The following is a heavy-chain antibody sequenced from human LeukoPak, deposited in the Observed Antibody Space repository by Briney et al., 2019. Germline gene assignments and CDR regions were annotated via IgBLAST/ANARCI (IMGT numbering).Heavy chain of an antibody. J-gene: IGHJ4*02. Sequence: SETLSLTCAVYGGSFSGYYWSWIRQHPGKGLEWIGYIYYSGSTYYNPSLKSRVTTSVDTSKNQFSLKLSSVTAADTAVYYCARRTLYYDSSGYVDYWGQGTLVTVSS. V-gene: IGHV4-31*11. D-gene: IGHD3-22*01. CDR2: IYYSGST. CDR1: GGSFSGYY. CDR3: ARRTLYYDSSGYVDY.